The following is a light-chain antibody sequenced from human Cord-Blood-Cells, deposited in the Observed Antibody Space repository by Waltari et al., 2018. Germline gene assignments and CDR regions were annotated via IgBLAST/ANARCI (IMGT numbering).Light chain of an antibody. J-gene: IGKJ4*01. CDR1: QSVSSSY. Sequence: EIVLTQSPGNLSLSPGERATLSCRASQSVSSSYLAWYPHKPVQAPRLLIDGASSRAPGIPDRFSGSGSGTDFTLTISRLEPEDFAVYYCQQYGSSPLTFGGGTKVEIK. CDR2: GAS. CDR3: QQYGSSPLT. V-gene: IGKV3-20*01.